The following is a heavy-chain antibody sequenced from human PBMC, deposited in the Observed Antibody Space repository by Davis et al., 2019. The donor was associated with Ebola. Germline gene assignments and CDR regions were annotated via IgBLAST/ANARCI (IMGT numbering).Heavy chain of an antibody. V-gene: IGHV3-23*03. Sequence: GESLKISCAASGFTFSSYSMNWVRQAPGKGLEWVSVIYSGGSTYYADSVKGRFTISRDNSKNTLYLQMNSLRAEDTAVYYCAKRVNSEEYFDSWGQGTLVTVSS. CDR1: GFTFSSYS. CDR3: AKRVNSEEYFDS. D-gene: IGHD4-23*01. CDR2: IYSGGST. J-gene: IGHJ4*02.